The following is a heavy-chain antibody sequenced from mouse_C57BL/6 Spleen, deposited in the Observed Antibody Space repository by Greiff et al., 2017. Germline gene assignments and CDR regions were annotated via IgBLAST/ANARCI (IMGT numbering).Heavy chain of an antibody. CDR3: ARVDSNYGDLDY. V-gene: IGHV5-4*03. Sequence: DVKLVESGGGLVKPGGSLKLSCAASGFTFSSYAMSWVRQTPEKRLEWVATISDGGSYTYYPDNVKGRFTISRDNAKNNLYLQMSHLKSEDTAMYYCARVDSNYGDLDYWGQGTTLTVSS. CDR2: ISDGGSYT. CDR1: GFTFSSYA. J-gene: IGHJ2*01. D-gene: IGHD2-5*01.